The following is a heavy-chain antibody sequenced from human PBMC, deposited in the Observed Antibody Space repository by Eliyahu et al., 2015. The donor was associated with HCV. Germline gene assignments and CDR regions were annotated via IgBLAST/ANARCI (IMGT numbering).Heavy chain of an antibody. CDR2: ISYDGSNK. D-gene: IGHD1-26*01. V-gene: IGHV3-30-3*01. CDR1: GFTFSSYA. CDR3: ASPPWELLAPFDY. J-gene: IGHJ4*02. Sequence: QVQLVESGGGVVQPGRSLRLSCAASGFTFSSYAMHWVRQAPGKGLEWVAVISYDGSNKYYADSVKGRFTISRDNSKNTLYLQMNSLRAEDTAVYYCASPPWELLAPFDYWGQGTLVTVSS.